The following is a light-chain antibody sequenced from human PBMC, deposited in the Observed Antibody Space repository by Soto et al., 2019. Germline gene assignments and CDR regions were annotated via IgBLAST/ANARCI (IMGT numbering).Light chain of an antibody. Sequence: DIGLTQSPSPLSGSAGERATISCRSSQSISSSYLAWYQQRPGQAPRLLIYGASSRATGIPDRFSGSGSGTEFTLTISRLEPEDVAVYYCQQYGSSSWTFGQGTKVDIK. V-gene: IGKV3-20*01. J-gene: IGKJ1*01. CDR1: QSISSSY. CDR2: GAS. CDR3: QQYGSSSWT.